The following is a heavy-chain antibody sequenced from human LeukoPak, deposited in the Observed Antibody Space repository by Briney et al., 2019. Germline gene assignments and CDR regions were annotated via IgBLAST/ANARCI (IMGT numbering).Heavy chain of an antibody. D-gene: IGHD3-10*01. J-gene: IGHJ4*02. V-gene: IGHV3-23*01. Sequence: PGGSLRLSCAASGFTFSSSAMSWVRQAPGKGLEWVSAISNNGGYTYYADSVQGRFTVSRDNSKNTLHLQMNSLRAEDTAVYYCANRGAIGSSPPSDWGQGTLVTVSS. CDR1: GFTFSSSA. CDR3: ANRGAIGSSPPSD. CDR2: ISNNGGYT.